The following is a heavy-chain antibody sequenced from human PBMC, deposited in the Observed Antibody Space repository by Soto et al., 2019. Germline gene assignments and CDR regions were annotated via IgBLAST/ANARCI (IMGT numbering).Heavy chain of an antibody. CDR2: MNPDSGNT. J-gene: IGHJ5*02. V-gene: IGHV1-8*01. Sequence: QVHLVQSGDEVKKPGASVKVSCKASGYTFTSYDINWVRQASGQGLEWMGWMNPDSGNTRYAQKFQGRVTMTRDASISTAYMELSSLTSEDTAVYYCARGWFDPCGQGTLVTVSS. CDR1: GYTFTSYD. CDR3: ARGWFDP.